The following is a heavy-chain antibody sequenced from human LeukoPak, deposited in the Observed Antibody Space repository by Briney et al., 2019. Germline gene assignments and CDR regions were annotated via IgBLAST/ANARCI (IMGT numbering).Heavy chain of an antibody. D-gene: IGHD3-9*01. CDR2: INPKSGDT. CDR3: AREYILTGYYGDY. J-gene: IGHJ4*02. V-gene: IGHV1-2*02. Sequence: ASVKVSCKASGYTFTGYYMHWVRQAPGQGLEWMGRINPKSGDTNYAQKFQGRVTMTWDTSISTAYMELSRLSSDDTAVYYCAREYILTGYYGDYWGQGTLVTVSS. CDR1: GYTFTGYY.